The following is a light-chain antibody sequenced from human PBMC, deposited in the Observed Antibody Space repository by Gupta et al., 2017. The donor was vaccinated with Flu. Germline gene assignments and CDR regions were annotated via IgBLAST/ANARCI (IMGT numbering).Light chain of an antibody. CDR3: LLSYSGARV. V-gene: IGLV7-46*01. J-gene: IGLJ3*02. CDR2: DTS. CDR1: TGAVTSGHY. Sequence: QAVVTQEPSLTVSPGGPVTLTCGSSTGAVTSGHYPYWFQQKPAQAPRTLIYDTSNTPSWTPARFSGSLLGGKAALTLSGAQAEDEAEYYCLLSYSGARVFGGGTKLTVL.